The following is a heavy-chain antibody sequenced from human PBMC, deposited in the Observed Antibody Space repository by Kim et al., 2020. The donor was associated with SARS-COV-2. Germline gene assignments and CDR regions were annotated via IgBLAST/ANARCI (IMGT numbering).Heavy chain of an antibody. CDR3: ARDMKSVFFGFTLSQGAVVGTFDY. CDR2: ISSSSSTI. CDR1: GFTFSSYS. V-gene: IGHV3-48*02. Sequence: GGSLRLSCAASGFTFSSYSMNWVRQAPGKGLEWVSYISSSSSTIYYADSVKGRFTISRDNAKNSLYLQMNSLRDEDTAVYYCARDMKSVFFGFTLSQGAVVGTFDYWGQGTLVTVSS. J-gene: IGHJ4*02. D-gene: IGHD1-26*01.